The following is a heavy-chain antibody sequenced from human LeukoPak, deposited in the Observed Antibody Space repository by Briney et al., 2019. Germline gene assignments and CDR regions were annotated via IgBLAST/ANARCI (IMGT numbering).Heavy chain of an antibody. D-gene: IGHD6-13*01. CDR3: ARVYFLIAAAGYYFYYYMDV. V-gene: IGHV4-39*01. CDR1: AGSISSSTYY. J-gene: IGHJ6*03. Sequence: SETLSLTCTVSAGSISSSTYYWGWIRQPPGKGLEWIGSIYYSGSSYYNPSLKSRVTISVDTSKNQFSLKLSSVTAADTAVYYCARVYFLIAAAGYYFYYYMDVWGKGTTVTVSS. CDR2: IYYSGSS.